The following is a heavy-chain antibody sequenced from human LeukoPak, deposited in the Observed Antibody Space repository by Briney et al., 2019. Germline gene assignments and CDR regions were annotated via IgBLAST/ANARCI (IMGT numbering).Heavy chain of an antibody. CDR3: AMHDSSGYFSFDY. V-gene: IGHV3-53*01. Sequence: GGSLRLSCAAFGFTFDDYGMSWVRQAPGKGLEWVSVIYSGGDTYYADSVKGRFTISRDNSKNTLYLQMNSLRAEDTAVYYCAMHDSSGYFSFDYWGQGTLVTVSS. CDR1: GFTFDDYG. J-gene: IGHJ4*02. CDR2: IYSGGDT. D-gene: IGHD3-22*01.